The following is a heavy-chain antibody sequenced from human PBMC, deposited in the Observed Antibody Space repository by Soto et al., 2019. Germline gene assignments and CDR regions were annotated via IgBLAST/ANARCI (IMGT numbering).Heavy chain of an antibody. Sequence: GGSLRLSCAASAFTFSSYSMNWVRQAPGKGLEWVSSISSSSSYIYYADSVKGRFTISRDNAKNSLYLQMNSLRAEDTAVYYCARGKHTTPFDPWGQGTLVTVSS. CDR1: AFTFSSYS. CDR2: ISSSSSYI. CDR3: ARGKHTTPFDP. V-gene: IGHV3-21*01. J-gene: IGHJ5*02.